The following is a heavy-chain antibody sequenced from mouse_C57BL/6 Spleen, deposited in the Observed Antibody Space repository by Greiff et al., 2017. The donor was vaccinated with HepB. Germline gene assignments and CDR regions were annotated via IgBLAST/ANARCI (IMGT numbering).Heavy chain of an antibody. V-gene: IGHV1-61*01. D-gene: IGHD2-1*01. CDR2: IYPSDSET. J-gene: IGHJ2*01. CDR1: GYTFTSYW. Sequence: QVQLKQPGAELVRPGSSVKLSCKASGYTFTSYWMDWVKQRPGQGLEWIGNIYPSDSETHYNQKFKDKATLTVDKSSSTAYMQLSSLTSEDSAVYYCARSELLNYFDYWGQGTTLTVSS. CDR3: ARSELLNYFDY.